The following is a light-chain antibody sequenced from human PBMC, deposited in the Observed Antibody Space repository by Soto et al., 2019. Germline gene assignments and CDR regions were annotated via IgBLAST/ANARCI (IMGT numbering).Light chain of an antibody. CDR2: GAS. CDR3: QQYGGSPPLT. V-gene: IGKV3-20*01. J-gene: IGKJ4*01. CDR1: QSVSSTY. Sequence: EIVLTQSPGTLSLSPGERATLSCRASQSVSSTYSAWYQQKPGQAPRLLIYGASSRATGIPDRFSGSGSGTDFTLTISRLEPEDLAVYYCQQYGGSPPLTFGGGTKVDIK.